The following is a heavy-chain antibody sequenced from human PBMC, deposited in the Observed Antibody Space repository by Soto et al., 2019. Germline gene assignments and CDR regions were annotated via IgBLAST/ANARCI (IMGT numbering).Heavy chain of an antibody. V-gene: IGHV4-34*01. CDR3: AKVSYQSWSIDY. CDR1: GGSFSGYF. CDR2: ISHSGST. D-gene: IGHD6-13*01. J-gene: IGHJ4*02. Sequence: PSETLSLTCAVYGGSFSGYFWNWIRQPPGKVLEWIGEISHSGSTNYNPSLKSRFTISRDNAKNSLYLQMNSLRAEDTAVYYCAKVSYQSWSIDYWGQGTLVTVS.